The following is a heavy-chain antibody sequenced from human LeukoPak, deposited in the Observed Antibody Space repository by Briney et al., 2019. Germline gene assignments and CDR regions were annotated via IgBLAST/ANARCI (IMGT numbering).Heavy chain of an antibody. Sequence: GGSLRLSCAASGFTFSSYSMNWVRQAPGKGLEWVSSISSSSYIYYADSVQGRFTISRDNAKNSLYLQMNSLRAEDTAVYYCARDCGDSYGYPTDYYYYYMDVWGKGTTVTVSS. CDR2: ISSSSYI. J-gene: IGHJ6*03. CDR3: ARDCGDSYGYPTDYYYYYMDV. CDR1: GFTFSSYS. V-gene: IGHV3-21*01. D-gene: IGHD5-18*01.